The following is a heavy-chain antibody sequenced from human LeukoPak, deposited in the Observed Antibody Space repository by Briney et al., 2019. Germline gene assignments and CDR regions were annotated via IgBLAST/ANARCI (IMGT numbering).Heavy chain of an antibody. D-gene: IGHD4-17*01. CDR3: AAELYGVYTDCCTFHL. CDR2: IIVGSGAT. Sequence: SVKVSCKTSGFTFSTSAVQWVRQARRQRLEWIGWIIVGSGATNYAQSLQGGFTITRDMSTNTAYMELSSLGSEDSAVYYCAAELYGVYTDCCTFHLWGQGTMVTVSS. CDR1: GFTFSTSA. J-gene: IGHJ3*01. V-gene: IGHV1-58*01.